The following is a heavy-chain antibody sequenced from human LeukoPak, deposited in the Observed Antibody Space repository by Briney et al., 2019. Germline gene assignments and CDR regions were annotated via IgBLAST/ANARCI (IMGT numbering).Heavy chain of an antibody. J-gene: IGHJ4*02. V-gene: IGHV3-30*04. Sequence: GGSLRLSCAASGFTFGRSAMHWVRQAPGKGLEWVALMSSDGRDIQYLDSVKGRFTISRDNSMNTLYLQMNILRAEDTAVYYCARDYYGSIDYWGQGTLVTVSS. CDR1: GFTFGRSA. CDR2: MSSDGRDI. CDR3: ARDYYGSIDY. D-gene: IGHD3-10*01.